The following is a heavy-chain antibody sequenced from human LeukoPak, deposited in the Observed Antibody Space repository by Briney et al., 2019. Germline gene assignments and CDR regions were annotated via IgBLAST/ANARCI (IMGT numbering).Heavy chain of an antibody. CDR1: GGSISSYY. J-gene: IGHJ4*02. D-gene: IGHD5-18*01. V-gene: IGHV4-59*08. CDR3: ARHSRGYSYGSFGY. Sequence: SETLSLTCTVPGGSISSYYWSWIRQPPGKGLEWIGYIYYSGSTNYNPSLKSRVTISVDTSKNQFSLKLSSVTAADTAVYYCARHSRGYSYGSFGYWGQGTLVTVSS. CDR2: IYYSGST.